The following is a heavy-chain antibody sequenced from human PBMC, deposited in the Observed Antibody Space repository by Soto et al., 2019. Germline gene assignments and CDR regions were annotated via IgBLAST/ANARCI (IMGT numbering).Heavy chain of an antibody. CDR3: ARDNSLAVTTPDY. J-gene: IGHJ4*02. CDR2: ISYDGSNK. Sequence: QVQLVESGGGVVQPGRSLRLSCAASGFTFSSYAMHWVRQAPGKGLEWEGVISYDGSNKYYADSVKGRFTISRDNSKNTLYLQMNSLRAEDTAVYYCARDNSLAVTTPDYWGQGTLVTVSS. CDR1: GFTFSSYA. D-gene: IGHD4-17*01. V-gene: IGHV3-30-3*01.